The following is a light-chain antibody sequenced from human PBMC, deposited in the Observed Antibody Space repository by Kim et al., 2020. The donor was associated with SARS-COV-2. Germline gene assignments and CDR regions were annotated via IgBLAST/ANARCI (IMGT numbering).Light chain of an antibody. CDR1: TYNVGSQG. J-gene: IGLJ3*02. CDR2: SNN. V-gene: IGLV10-54*04. CDR3: SAWDTSLRGWV. Sequence: QTVTLTCTGTTYNVGSQGAVWLQQHQGPPPIFLSHSNNIRPSGVSERFSASRSGNTASLTISGLQPEDEADYYCSAWDTSLRGWVFGGGTQLTVL.